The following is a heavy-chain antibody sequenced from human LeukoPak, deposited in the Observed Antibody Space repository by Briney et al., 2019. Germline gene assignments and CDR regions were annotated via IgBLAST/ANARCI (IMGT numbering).Heavy chain of an antibody. CDR2: IKSKTDGGTT. D-gene: IGHD3-3*01. CDR1: GFTFSNAW. CDR3: TTEVPKTRITIFGYQSGY. V-gene: IGHV3-15*01. J-gene: IGHJ4*02. Sequence: PGGSLRLSCAASGFTFSNAWMSWVRQAPGKGLEWVGRIKSKTDGGTTDYAAPVKGRFTISRDGSKNTLYLQMNSLKTEDTAVYYCTTEVPKTRITIFGYQSGYWGQGTLVTVSS.